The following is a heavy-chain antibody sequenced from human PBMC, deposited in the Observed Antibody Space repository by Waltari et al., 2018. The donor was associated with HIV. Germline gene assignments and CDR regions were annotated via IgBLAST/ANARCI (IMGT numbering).Heavy chain of an antibody. D-gene: IGHD6-13*01. CDR2: ISTRVTT. Sequence: QVQLQESGPGLVKPSQTLSLPCTVPDGSTTSGLSYGTWIRPPAGKGLEWTWRISTRVTTHYNPSLKGRVTISVGPSKDQFSLKLSSGAAAGTAVYYWASSIAAAGSGGDYWGQGTLVTVSS. CDR3: ASSIAAAGSGGDY. J-gene: IGHJ4*02. V-gene: IGHV4-61*02. CDR1: DGSTTSGLSY.